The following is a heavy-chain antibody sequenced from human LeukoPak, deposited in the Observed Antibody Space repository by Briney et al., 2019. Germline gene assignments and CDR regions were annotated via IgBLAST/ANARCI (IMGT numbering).Heavy chain of an antibody. CDR3: ARAVGDF. CDR1: GYTFTSYG. V-gene: IGHV1-2*02. CDR2: INPNSGDT. J-gene: IGHJ4*02. Sequence: ASVKVSCKASGYTFTSYGISWVRQAPGQGLEWMGWINPNSGDTNYAQKFQGRVTMTRDTSITTVYMQLTRLRSDDTAVYYCARAVGDFWGQGTLVTVSS.